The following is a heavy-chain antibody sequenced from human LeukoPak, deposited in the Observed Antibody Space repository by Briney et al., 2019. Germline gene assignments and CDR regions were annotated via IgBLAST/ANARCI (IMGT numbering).Heavy chain of an antibody. Sequence: PGGSLRLSCAASGFTFSSYSMNWVRQAPGKGLEWVSYISSTGNIIYYADSVKGRFTISRDNAKNSLYLQMNSLRAEDTAVYYCAREGYSSSWYGDFDYWGQGTLVTVSS. J-gene: IGHJ4*02. D-gene: IGHD6-13*01. CDR3: AREGYSSSWYGDFDY. V-gene: IGHV3-48*04. CDR2: ISSTGNII. CDR1: GFTFSSYS.